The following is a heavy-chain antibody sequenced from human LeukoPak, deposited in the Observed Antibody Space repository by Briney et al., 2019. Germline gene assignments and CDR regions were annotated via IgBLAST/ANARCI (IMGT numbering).Heavy chain of an antibody. V-gene: IGHV4-59*01. J-gene: IGHJ4*02. CDR2: IYYSGST. CDR1: GGSISSYY. CDR3: ARAPVDTAMVTFDY. Sequence: SETLSLTCTVSGGSISSYYWSWIRQPPGKGLEWIGYIYYSGSTNYNPSLKSRVTISVDTSKNQFSLKLSSVTAADTAVYYCARAPVDTAMVTFDYWGQGTLVTVSS. D-gene: IGHD5-18*01.